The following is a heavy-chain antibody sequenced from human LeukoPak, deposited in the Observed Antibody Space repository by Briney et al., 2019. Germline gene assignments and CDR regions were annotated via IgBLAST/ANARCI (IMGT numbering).Heavy chain of an antibody. D-gene: IGHD6-13*01. Sequence: PGGSLRLSCPASGFTFSSYSMNWVRQAPGTGLEWVSSISSSSSYIYYSDSVKGRFTISRDNAKNSLYLQMNSLRAEDTAVYYCARVRPSSSWYDRAYYFDYWGQGTLVTVSS. CDR2: ISSSSSYI. J-gene: IGHJ4*02. CDR3: ARVRPSSSWYDRAYYFDY. CDR1: GFTFSSYS. V-gene: IGHV3-21*01.